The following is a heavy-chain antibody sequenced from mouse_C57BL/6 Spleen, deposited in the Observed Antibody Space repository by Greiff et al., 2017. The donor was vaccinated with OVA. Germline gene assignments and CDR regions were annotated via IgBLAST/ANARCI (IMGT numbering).Heavy chain of an antibody. Sequence: QVQLQQPGAELVKPGASVKLSCKASGYTFTSYWMQWVKQRPGQGLEWIGEIDPSDSYTNYNQKFKGKATLTVDPSSSTAYMQLSSLTSEDSAVYYCARSRGRGYFDYWGQGTTLTVSS. CDR1: GYTFTSYW. V-gene: IGHV1-50*01. J-gene: IGHJ2*01. CDR2: IDPSDSYT. CDR3: ARSRGRGYFDY.